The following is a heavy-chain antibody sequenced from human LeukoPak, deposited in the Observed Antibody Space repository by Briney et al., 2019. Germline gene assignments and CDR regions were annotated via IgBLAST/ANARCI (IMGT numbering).Heavy chain of an antibody. CDR3: ATGRSGYGYVIDS. D-gene: IGHD5-18*01. V-gene: IGHV1-24*01. J-gene: IGHJ4*02. Sequence: ASVKVSRKVSGYTLTELSIHWVRQALGKGLEWMGGFDPEDDETIYAQKFQGRVTLTEDTSTDTAHMELSSLRSEDTAVYYCATGRSGYGYVIDSWGQGTLVTVSS. CDR2: FDPEDDET. CDR1: GYTLTELS.